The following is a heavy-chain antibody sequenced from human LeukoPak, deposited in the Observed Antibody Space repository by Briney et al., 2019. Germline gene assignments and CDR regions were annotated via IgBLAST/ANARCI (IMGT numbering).Heavy chain of an antibody. V-gene: IGHV3-48*03. D-gene: IGHD6-13*01. J-gene: IGHJ4*02. CDR2: ISSSCSTI. CDR3: AKSGTRSSWSPRVKTYLDY. CDR1: GFTFSSYE. Sequence: GGSLRLSCAASGFTFSSYEMNWVRQAPGKGLEWVSYISSSCSTIYYADSVKGRFTISRDNSKNTLYLQMNSLRAEDTAVYYCAKSGTRSSWSPRVKTYLDYWGQGTLVTVSS.